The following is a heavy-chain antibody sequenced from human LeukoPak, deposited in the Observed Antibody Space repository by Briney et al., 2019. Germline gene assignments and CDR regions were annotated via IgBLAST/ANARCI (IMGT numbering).Heavy chain of an antibody. Sequence: SETLSLTCTVSGGSISSYYWSWIRQPPGKGLEWIGYIYYSGSTNYNPSLKSRVTISVDTSKNQFSLKLSSVTAADTAVYYCARGITMVRGVTKANWFDPWGQGTLVTVSS. J-gene: IGHJ5*02. CDR1: GGSISSYY. CDR2: IYYSGST. D-gene: IGHD3-10*01. CDR3: ARGITMVRGVTKANWFDP. V-gene: IGHV4-59*01.